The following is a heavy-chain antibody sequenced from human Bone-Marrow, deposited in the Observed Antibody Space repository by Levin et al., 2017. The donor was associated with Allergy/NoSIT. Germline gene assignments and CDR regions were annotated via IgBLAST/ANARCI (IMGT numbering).Heavy chain of an antibody. Sequence: KPSETLSLICTVSDGSISSYYWSWIRQPPGKGLEWIGYIYYSGNTNYNPSLKSRVTMSVDTSKNQFSLRLNSVTAADTAVYFCARASFILTGYYNIYYYYMDGWGKGTTVTVSS. CDR3: ARASFILTGYYNIYYYYMDG. D-gene: IGHD3-9*01. V-gene: IGHV4-59*08. CDR2: IYYSGNT. J-gene: IGHJ6*03. CDR1: DGSISSYY.